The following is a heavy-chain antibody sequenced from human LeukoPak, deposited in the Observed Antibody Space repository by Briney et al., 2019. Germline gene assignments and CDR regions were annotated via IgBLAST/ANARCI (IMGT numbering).Heavy chain of an antibody. Sequence: LAGGSLRLSCAASEFTFSSYAMTWVRQAPGKGLEWVSLISWDGGSTYYADSVKGRFTISRDNSKNSLYLQMNSLRAEDTALYYCAKGGHSGYDYLDYWGQGTLVTVSS. CDR3: AKGGHSGYDYLDY. V-gene: IGHV3-43D*03. D-gene: IGHD5-12*01. CDR2: ISWDGGST. J-gene: IGHJ4*02. CDR1: EFTFSSYA.